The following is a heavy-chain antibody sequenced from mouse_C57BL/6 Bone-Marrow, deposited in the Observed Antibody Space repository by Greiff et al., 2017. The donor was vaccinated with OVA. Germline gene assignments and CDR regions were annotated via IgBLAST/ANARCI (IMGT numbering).Heavy chain of an antibody. V-gene: IGHV5-15*01. CDR2: ISNLAYSI. D-gene: IGHD4-1*01. J-gene: IGHJ1*03. CDR3: ARHRLGRWYFDV. Sequence: DVMLVESGGGLVQPGGSLKLSCAASGFTFSDYGMAWVRQAPRKGPEWVAFISNLAYSIYYADTVTGRFTISRENAKNTLYLEMSSLRSEDTAMYYCARHRLGRWYFDVWGTGTTVTVSS. CDR1: GFTFSDYG.